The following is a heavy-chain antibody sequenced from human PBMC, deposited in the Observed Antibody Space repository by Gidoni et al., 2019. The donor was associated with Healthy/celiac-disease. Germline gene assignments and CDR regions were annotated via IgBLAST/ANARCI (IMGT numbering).Heavy chain of an antibody. Sequence: QVQLVESGGGVVQPGRALRLSCSASGFPFSNYGMHWVRQAPGKGLEWVEVIWYDGGNKYYADSVKGRFTISRDNSKNTLYLQMNSLRAEDTAVYSCARDLRLGYDILTGYLGYWGQGTLVTVSS. CDR1: GFPFSNYG. V-gene: IGHV3-33*01. CDR3: ARDLRLGYDILTGYLGY. CDR2: IWYDGGNK. D-gene: IGHD3-9*01. J-gene: IGHJ4*02.